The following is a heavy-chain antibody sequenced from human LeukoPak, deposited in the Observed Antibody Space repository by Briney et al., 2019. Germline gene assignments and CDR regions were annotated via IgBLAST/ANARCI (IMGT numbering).Heavy chain of an antibody. V-gene: IGHV3-23*01. CDR1: GFTFSHYA. D-gene: IGHD5-12*01. J-gene: IGHJ5*02. CDR3: ARGYSHNSGGWLDP. CDR2: LTDSGDAT. Sequence: GGSLRLSCAVSGFTFSHYAMSGVRQAPGTGLEWVGSLTDSGDATYYADSVKGRLTISRDNSNSTLYLHISGLRDEDTAVYYCARGYSHNSGGWLDPWGQGTLVTVSS.